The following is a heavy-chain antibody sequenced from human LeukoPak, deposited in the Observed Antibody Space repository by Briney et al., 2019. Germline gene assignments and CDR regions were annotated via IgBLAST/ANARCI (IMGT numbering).Heavy chain of an antibody. D-gene: IGHD3-10*01. CDR1: GFTFSSYS. CDR2: ISGSGGST. J-gene: IGHJ4*02. CDR3: AKYPENAGYFDY. Sequence: GGSLRLSCAASGFTFSSYSMNRVRQAPGKGLEWVSAISGSGGSTYYADSVKGRFTISRDNSKNTLYLQMNSLRAEDTAVYYCAKYPENAGYFDYWGQGTLVTVSS. V-gene: IGHV3-23*01.